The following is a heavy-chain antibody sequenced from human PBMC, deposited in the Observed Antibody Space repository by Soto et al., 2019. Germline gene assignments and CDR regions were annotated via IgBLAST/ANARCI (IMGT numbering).Heavy chain of an antibody. J-gene: IGHJ3*02. V-gene: IGHV4-39*07. D-gene: IGHD3-10*01. CDR1: GGSISSGSYY. Sequence: PSETLSLTCIVSGGSISSGSYYWGWIHQPPGKGLEWIGGIYHSGSTNYNPSLKSRVTISVDTSKNQFSLKLSSVTAADTAVYYCASKFGELLADAFDIWGQGTMVTVSS. CDR3: ASKFGELLADAFDI. CDR2: IYHSGST.